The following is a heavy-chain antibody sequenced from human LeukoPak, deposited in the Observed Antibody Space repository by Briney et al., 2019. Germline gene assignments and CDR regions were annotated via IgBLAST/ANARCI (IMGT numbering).Heavy chain of an antibody. CDR2: TSGSGGNT. J-gene: IGHJ4*02. Sequence: PGESLRLSCAASGFTFSSYAMSWVRQAPGNGLEWVSATSGSGGNTYYADSVKGRFTISRDNSKNTLYLQMNSLRAEDTAVYYCARRGESTNYGDYRFDSWGQGTLVTVSS. CDR3: ARRGESTNYGDYRFDS. D-gene: IGHD4-17*01. CDR1: GFTFSSYA. V-gene: IGHV3-23*01.